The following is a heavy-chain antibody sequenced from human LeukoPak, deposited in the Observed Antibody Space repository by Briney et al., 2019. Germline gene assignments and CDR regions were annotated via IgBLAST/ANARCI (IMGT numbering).Heavy chain of an antibody. V-gene: IGHV3-74*01. CDR3: ARDLRVYYDILTGYYNFYYYGMDV. D-gene: IGHD3-9*01. J-gene: IGHJ6*02. Sequence: GGSLRLSCAASGFTFSNYAMSWVRQAPGKGLVWVSRINSDGSSTNYADSVRGRFTISRDNAKNTLYLQMNSLRAEDTAVYYCARDLRVYYDILTGYYNFYYYGMDVWGQGTTVTVSS. CDR1: GFTFSNYA. CDR2: INSDGSST.